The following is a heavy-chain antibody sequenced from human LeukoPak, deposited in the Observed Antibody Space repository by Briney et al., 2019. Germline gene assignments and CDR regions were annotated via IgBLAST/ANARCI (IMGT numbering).Heavy chain of an antibody. Sequence: PGGSLRLSCAASGFTFSNYNMNWVRQAPGKGLEWVSTITRSNSYIYYADSVRGRFTISRDNAKNSLYLQMSSLRAEDTAVYYCARDDTTMILSLWGRGTLVTVSS. CDR1: GFTFSNYN. D-gene: IGHD3-22*01. CDR2: ITRSNSYI. V-gene: IGHV3-21*01. J-gene: IGHJ2*01. CDR3: ARDDTTMILSL.